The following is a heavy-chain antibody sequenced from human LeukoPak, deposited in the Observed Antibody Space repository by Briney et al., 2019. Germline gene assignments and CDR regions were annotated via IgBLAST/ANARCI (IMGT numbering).Heavy chain of an antibody. D-gene: IGHD6-19*01. Sequence: GSSVTVSCKASVGTFIIYAISWVRQAPGQGLEWMGGIIPIFGTANYAQKFQGRVTITADESTSTAYMELSSLRSEDTAVYYCAINLAVAGRRDYFDYWGQGTLVTVSS. CDR3: AINLAVAGRRDYFDY. V-gene: IGHV1-69*01. J-gene: IGHJ4*02. CDR2: IIPIFGTA. CDR1: VGTFIIYA.